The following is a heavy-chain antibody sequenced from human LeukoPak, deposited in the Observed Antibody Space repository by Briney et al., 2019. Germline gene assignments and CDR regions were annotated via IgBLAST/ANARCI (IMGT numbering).Heavy chain of an antibody. J-gene: IGHJ4*02. CDR2: IYHSGST. V-gene: IGHV4-38-2*02. CDR3: ARGWYSSSWSPFDY. CDR1: GYSISSGYY. D-gene: IGHD6-13*01. Sequence: SSETLSLTCTVSGYSISSGYYWGWIRQPPGTGLDWIGSIYHSGSTYYNPSLESRVTISVDTSKNQFSLKVNSVTAADTAVYYCARGWYSSSWSPFDYWGQGTLVTVSS.